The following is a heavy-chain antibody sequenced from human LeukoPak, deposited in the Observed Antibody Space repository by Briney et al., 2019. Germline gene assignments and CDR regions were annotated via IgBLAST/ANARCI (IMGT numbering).Heavy chain of an antibody. Sequence: GESLKISCKGSGYSFTSYWISWVRQMPGKGLEWMGRIDTSDSYTNYSPSFQGHVTISADKSISTAYLQWSSLKASDTAMYYCARRGYYDSSGYPLPFDYWGQGTLVTVSS. J-gene: IGHJ4*02. CDR1: GYSFTSYW. CDR3: ARRGYYDSSGYPLPFDY. CDR2: IDTSDSYT. D-gene: IGHD3-22*01. V-gene: IGHV5-10-1*01.